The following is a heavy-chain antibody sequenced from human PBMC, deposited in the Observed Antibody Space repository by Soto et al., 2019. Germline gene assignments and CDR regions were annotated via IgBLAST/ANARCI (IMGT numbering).Heavy chain of an antibody. CDR2: INPNSGGT. V-gene: IGHV1-2*02. CDR3: ARPNYYDSSGYSNWFDP. CDR1: GYTFTGYY. Sequence: AASVKVSCKASGYTFTGYYMHWVRQAPGQGLEWMGWINPNSGGTNYAQKFQGRVTMTRDTSISTAYMELSRLRSDDTAVYYCARPNYYDSSGYSNWFDPWGQATLVTVSS. D-gene: IGHD3-22*01. J-gene: IGHJ5*02.